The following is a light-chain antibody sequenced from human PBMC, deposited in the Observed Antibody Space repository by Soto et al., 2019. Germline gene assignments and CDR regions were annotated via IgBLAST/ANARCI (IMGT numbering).Light chain of an antibody. CDR1: ESVASSY. J-gene: IGKJ2*01. Sequence: EIVLTQSPGTLSLSPGEGATLSCRASESVASSYLAWYQQIPGQAPRLLIYGASTRATGIPARFSGSVSATEFTLTISSLQSEDFAIYYCQQYNNWPPYTFGQGTKVDI. CDR3: QQYNNWPPYT. V-gene: IGKV3-15*01. CDR2: GAS.